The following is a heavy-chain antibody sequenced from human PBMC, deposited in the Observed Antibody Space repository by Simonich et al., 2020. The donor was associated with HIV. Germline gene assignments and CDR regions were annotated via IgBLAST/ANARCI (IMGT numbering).Heavy chain of an antibody. CDR3: ARGTYSGYDWNWFDP. CDR2: SDAYKGNK. CDR1: SYTFTSYG. D-gene: IGHD5-12*01. J-gene: IGHJ5*02. V-gene: IGHV1-18*01. Sequence: QVQLVQSGAEVKKPGASVKVSCKASSYTFTSYGISWVRQAPGQGLEWLGWSDAYKGNKNYAQKPQGRVTMTTDTSTSTAYMELRSLRSDDTAVYYCARGTYSGYDWNWFDPWGQGTLVTVSS.